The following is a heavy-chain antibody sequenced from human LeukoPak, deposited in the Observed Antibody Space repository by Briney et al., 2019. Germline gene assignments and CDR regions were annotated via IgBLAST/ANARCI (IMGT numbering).Heavy chain of an antibody. D-gene: IGHD3-22*01. CDR3: AKDRPNYYGSSCHYYKRDGDY. V-gene: IGHV3-23*01. CDR1: GFTFSIYA. J-gene: IGHJ4*02. Sequence: PGGSLRLSRAASGFTFSIYAMSWVRQAPGKGLQWVSSITSSGDGTYYADSVKALFTISRDNSENMLYLQMNSLRVEDTAVYFCAKDRPNYYGSSCHYYKRDGDYWGQGTLVTVSS. CDR2: ITSSGDGT.